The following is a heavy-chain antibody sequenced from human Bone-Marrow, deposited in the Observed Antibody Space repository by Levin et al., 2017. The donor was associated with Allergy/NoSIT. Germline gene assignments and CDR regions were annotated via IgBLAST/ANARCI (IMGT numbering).Heavy chain of an antibody. CDR2: ISPTNGDT. D-gene: IGHD2-15*01. J-gene: IGHJ4*02. Sequence: GESLKISCKASGYTFTFYFIHWVRQAPGQGLEWMGRISPTNGDTKYAQTFQDRVTMTRDTSISTAYMDLSSLRSDDTAVYYCARDKGAVGGSDYWGQGTLVTVSS. V-gene: IGHV1-2*06. CDR1: GYTFTFYF. CDR3: ARDKGAVGGSDY.